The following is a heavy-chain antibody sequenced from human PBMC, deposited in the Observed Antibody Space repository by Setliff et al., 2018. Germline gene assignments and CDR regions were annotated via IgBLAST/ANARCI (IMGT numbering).Heavy chain of an antibody. CDR1: GGSISSYY. D-gene: IGHD6-19*01. V-gene: IGHV4-4*07. J-gene: IGHJ6*03. CDR3: AREQWLDPPGFYYMDV. CDR2: IYIGGSA. Sequence: SETLSLTCTVSGGSISSYYWSWIRQPAGEGLEWIGHIYIGGSANYNPSLKSRVTMSIDTSKNQFSLKLNSVTAADMAVYYCAREQWLDPPGFYYMDVWAKGTTVTVSS.